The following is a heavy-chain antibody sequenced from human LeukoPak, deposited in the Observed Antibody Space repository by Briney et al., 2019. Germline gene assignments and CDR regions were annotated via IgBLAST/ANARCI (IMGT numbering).Heavy chain of an antibody. D-gene: IGHD3-10*01. CDR3: ARGSSYMDV. J-gene: IGHJ6*03. Sequence: GGSPRLSCAASGFTFSTYSMNWVRQAPGKGLEWVSSISRSSSYIYYADSLKGRFTISRDNAKNSLYLQMNSLRAEDTAVYYCARGSSYMDVWGKGTAVTVSS. V-gene: IGHV3-21*04. CDR2: ISRSSSYI. CDR1: GFTFSTYS.